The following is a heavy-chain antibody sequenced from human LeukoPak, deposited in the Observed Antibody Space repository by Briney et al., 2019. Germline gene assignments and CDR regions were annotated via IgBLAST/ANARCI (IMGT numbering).Heavy chain of an antibody. Sequence: GGSLRLSCAASGFTFSSYSMNWVRQAPGKGLEWVSSISSSSSYIYYADSVKGRFTISRDNSKNTLYLQMNSLRAEDTAVYYCARRYSYGYYYYYGMDVWGQGTTVTVSS. CDR1: GFTFSSYS. CDR2: ISSSSSYI. J-gene: IGHJ6*02. D-gene: IGHD5-18*01. V-gene: IGHV3-21*01. CDR3: ARRYSYGYYYYYGMDV.